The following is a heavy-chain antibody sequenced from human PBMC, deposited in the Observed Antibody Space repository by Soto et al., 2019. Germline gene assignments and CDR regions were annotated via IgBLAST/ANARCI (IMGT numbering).Heavy chain of an antibody. J-gene: IGHJ5*01. V-gene: IGHV4-59*01. D-gene: IGHD3-10*01. CDR1: GGSISSYY. CDR2: IFYSGST. CDR3: ASMSGDPVRSFDS. Sequence: QVQLQESGPGLVKPSETLSLTCTVSGGSISSYYWSWIRQPPGKGLEWIGFIFYSGSTSYNPSLKSRVTISIDTSEYQFSLKLNSVTAADTAVYYCASMSGDPVRSFDSWGQGTLVAVSS.